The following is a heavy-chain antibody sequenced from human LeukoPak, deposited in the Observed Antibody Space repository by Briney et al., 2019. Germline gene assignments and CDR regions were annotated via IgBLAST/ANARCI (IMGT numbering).Heavy chain of an antibody. CDR1: GFTFSSYA. J-gene: IGHJ4*02. D-gene: IGHD3-22*01. CDR2: ISGSGSST. V-gene: IGHV3-23*01. Sequence: PGGSLRLSCAASGFTFSSYAMSWVRQAPGKGLEWVSAISGSGSSTYYADSVKGRFTISRDNSKNTLYLQMNSLRAEDTAVYYCAIRPGGGYYLEWGQGTLVTVSS. CDR3: AIRPGGGYYLE.